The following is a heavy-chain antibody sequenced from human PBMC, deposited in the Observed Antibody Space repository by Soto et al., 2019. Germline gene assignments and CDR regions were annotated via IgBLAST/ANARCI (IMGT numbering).Heavy chain of an antibody. D-gene: IGHD3-22*01. V-gene: IGHV3-30-3*01. Sequence: PGGSLRLSCAASGFTFSSYAMHWVRQAPGKGLEWVAVISYDGSNKYYADSVKGRFTISRDNSKNTLYLQMNSLRAEDTAVYYCARDGYDSSGYFTFYYYGMDVWGKGTTVTVSS. CDR2: ISYDGSNK. J-gene: IGHJ6*04. CDR1: GFTFSSYA. CDR3: ARDGYDSSGYFTFYYYGMDV.